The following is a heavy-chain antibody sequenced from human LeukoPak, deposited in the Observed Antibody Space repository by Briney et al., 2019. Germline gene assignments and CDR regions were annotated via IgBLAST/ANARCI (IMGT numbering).Heavy chain of an antibody. Sequence: GGSLRLSCAASGFTVSSNYMSWVRQAPGKGLEWVSVIYSGGSTYYADSVKGRFTISRDNSKNTLYLQTNSLRAEDTAVYYCARGRWELLVGYYFDYWGQGTLVTVSS. CDR2: IYSGGST. CDR3: ARGRWELLVGYYFDY. D-gene: IGHD1-26*01. J-gene: IGHJ4*02. V-gene: IGHV3-53*01. CDR1: GFTVSSNY.